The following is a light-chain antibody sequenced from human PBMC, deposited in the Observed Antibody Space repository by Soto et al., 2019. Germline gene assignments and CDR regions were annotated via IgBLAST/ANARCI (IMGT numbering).Light chain of an antibody. CDR1: QTLRSGY. V-gene: IGKV3-20*01. CDR3: HQYGSSPRA. CDR2: DVS. J-gene: IGKJ1*01. Sequence: EIVLTQSPGTLSLSPGDRATLSCRASQTLRSGYLAWYQHKPGQAPRLLIYDVSSRTTGIPDRFSGSGSGTDFTLTISRLEPEDFEVYYCHQYGSSPRAFGQGTKVDIK.